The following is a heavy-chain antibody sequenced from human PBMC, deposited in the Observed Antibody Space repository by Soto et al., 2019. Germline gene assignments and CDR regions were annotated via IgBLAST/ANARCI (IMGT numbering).Heavy chain of an antibody. J-gene: IGHJ5*02. CDR1: GGSISSGDYY. CDR2: TYYSGST. V-gene: IGHV4-30-4*01. D-gene: IGHD2-15*01. CDR3: ARLVAATEGWFDP. Sequence: SETLSLTCTVSGGSISSGDYYWSWIRQPPGKGLEWIGYTYYSGSTYYNPSLKSRVTISVDTSKNQFSLKLSSVTAADTAVYYCARLVAATEGWFDPWGQGTLVTVSS.